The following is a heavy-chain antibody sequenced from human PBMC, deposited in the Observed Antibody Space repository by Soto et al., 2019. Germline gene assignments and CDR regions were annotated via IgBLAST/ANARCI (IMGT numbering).Heavy chain of an antibody. CDR3: ATHIYHCATGPTFPLFLFS. J-gene: IGHJ5*02. V-gene: IGHV5-10-1*01. CDR1: GYSFAGYW. Sequence: PGESLKISCKGSGYSFAGYWITWVREKPGKGLEWVGRIDPSDSQTYYSPSFRGHVTISVTKSITTVFLQWSSLRASDTAMYYCATHIYHCATGPTFPLFLFSWGQGTPVTVSS. D-gene: IGHD2-15*01. CDR2: IDPSDSQT.